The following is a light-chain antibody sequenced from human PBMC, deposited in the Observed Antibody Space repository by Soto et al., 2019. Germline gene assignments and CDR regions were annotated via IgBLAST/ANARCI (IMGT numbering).Light chain of an antibody. J-gene: IGKJ2*01. CDR2: GAS. V-gene: IGKV3-15*01. Sequence: EIVMTQSPATLSVSPGERATLSCRASQSVSSNLAWYQQKPGQAPRLLIYGASTRATGIPARFSGSGYGTEFTLTISSLQSEDFAVYYCQQYNNWFYTFGQGTKLEIK. CDR1: QSVSSN. CDR3: QQYNNWFYT.